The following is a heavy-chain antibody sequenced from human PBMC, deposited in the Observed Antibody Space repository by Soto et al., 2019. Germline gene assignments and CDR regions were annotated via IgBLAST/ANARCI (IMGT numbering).Heavy chain of an antibody. V-gene: IGHV3-73*02. D-gene: IGHD6-13*01. CDR2: IRSKVNTYAT. Sequence: EVQLVESGGGLVQPGGSLKISCAVSGLSFNDSAIHWVRQASGKGLEWVGRIRSKVNTYATTYAASVKGRFIISRDDSKTTAYLQMNSRKVEDTAVYFCSRKLDGAADRPSHFYGMDVWGHGTSVTVSS. J-gene: IGHJ6*02. CDR3: SRKLDGAADRPSHFYGMDV. CDR1: GLSFNDSA.